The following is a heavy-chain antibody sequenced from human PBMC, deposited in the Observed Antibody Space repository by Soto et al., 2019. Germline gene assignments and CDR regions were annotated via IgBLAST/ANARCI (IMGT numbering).Heavy chain of an antibody. D-gene: IGHD3-9*01. CDR3: EKATYFDWLLPNFDC. CDR2: ISGSGGST. Sequence: GALRRTGADCGFTFSSYAINWVRQAPGKGLEWVSAISGSGGSTYYADSVKGRFTISRDNSKNTLYLEMNSLRAEDTAVYYCEKATYFDWLLPNFDCWGQGTPVTVYS. V-gene: IGHV3-23*01. CDR1: GFTFSSYA. J-gene: IGHJ4*02.